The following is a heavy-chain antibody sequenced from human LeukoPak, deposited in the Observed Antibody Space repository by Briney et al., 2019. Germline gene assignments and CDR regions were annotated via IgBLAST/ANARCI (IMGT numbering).Heavy chain of an antibody. CDR1: GYTFTRYY. CDR3: AKGYCSGGRCYVDY. V-gene: IGHV1-46*01. Sequence: ASVKVSCKASGYTFTRYYMHWVRQAPGQGLEWMGIINPSGGSTSYAQKLRGRVTMTTDTSTSTAYMELRSLRSDDTAVYYCAKGYCSGGRCYVDYWGQGTLVTVSS. CDR2: INPSGGST. D-gene: IGHD2-15*01. J-gene: IGHJ4*02.